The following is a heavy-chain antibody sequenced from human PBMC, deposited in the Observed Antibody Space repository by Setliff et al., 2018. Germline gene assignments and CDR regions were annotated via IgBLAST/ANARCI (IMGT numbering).Heavy chain of an antibody. V-gene: IGHV3-11*01. Sequence: PGGSLRLSCAASGFTFSDFYMSWIRQTPGKGLEWVSYISRGGGIIYYADSVRGRFTISRDDDKNSLYLQMNSLRAEDTAVYYCSTKGVPGTGGQGTLVTVSS. J-gene: IGHJ4*02. CDR2: ISRGGGII. CDR3: STKGVPGT. D-gene: IGHD6-19*01. CDR1: GFTFSDFY.